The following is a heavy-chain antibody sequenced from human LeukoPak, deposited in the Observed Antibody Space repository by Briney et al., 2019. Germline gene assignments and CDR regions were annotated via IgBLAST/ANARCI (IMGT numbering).Heavy chain of an antibody. Sequence: SVNVSCKASGGTFSSYAISWVRQAPGQGLEWMGGIIPIFGTANYAQKFQGRVTITADESTSTAFMELSSLRSEDTAVYYCATPWDCSGGSCYFGYWGQGTLVTVSS. CDR3: ATPWDCSGGSCYFGY. CDR2: IIPIFGTA. V-gene: IGHV1-69*13. CDR1: GGTFSSYA. J-gene: IGHJ4*02. D-gene: IGHD2-15*01.